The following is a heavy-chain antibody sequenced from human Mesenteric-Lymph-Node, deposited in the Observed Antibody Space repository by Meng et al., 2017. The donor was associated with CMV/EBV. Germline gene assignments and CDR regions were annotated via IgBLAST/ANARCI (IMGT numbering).Heavy chain of an antibody. CDR1: GYTFTAYY. CDR3: ARDIAARSSDYYYYGMDV. CDR2: INPNSGGT. J-gene: IGHJ6*02. D-gene: IGHD6-13*01. V-gene: IGHV1-2*02. Sequence: ASVKVSCKASGYTFTAYYIHWVRQAPGEGLEWMGRINPNSGGTNYAQKFQGRVTMTRDTSISTAYMELSRLRSDDTAVYYCARDIAARSSDYYYYGMDVWGQGTTVTVSS.